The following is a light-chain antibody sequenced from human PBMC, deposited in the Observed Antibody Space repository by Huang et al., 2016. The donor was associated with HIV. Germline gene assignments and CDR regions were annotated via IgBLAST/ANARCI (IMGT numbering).Light chain of an antibody. CDR2: DGS. CDR1: QDIGKY. J-gene: IGKJ5*01. V-gene: IGKV1-33*01. Sequence: DIQMTQSPSSLPASVGDKVTITCQASQDIGKYLNWYQQKPGKAPKAVIYDGSNLGTGVSPRFSGRGSGTDFTLTISSLQFEDIATYYCQQYHDLSITFGQGTRLEI. CDR3: QQYHDLSIT.